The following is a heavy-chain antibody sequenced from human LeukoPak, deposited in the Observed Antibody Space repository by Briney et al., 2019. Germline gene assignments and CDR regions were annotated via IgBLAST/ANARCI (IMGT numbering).Heavy chain of an antibody. CDR1: GFTFSNAW. D-gene: IGHD2-2*01. Sequence: KSGGSLRLSCAASGFTFSNAWMSWVRQAPGKGLEWVGRIKSKTDGGTTDYAAPVKGRFTISRDDSKNTLYLQMNSLKTEDTAVYYCTTDPVPAASFDYWGQGTLVTVSS. CDR2: IKSKTDGGTT. CDR3: TTDPVPAASFDY. V-gene: IGHV3-15*01. J-gene: IGHJ4*02.